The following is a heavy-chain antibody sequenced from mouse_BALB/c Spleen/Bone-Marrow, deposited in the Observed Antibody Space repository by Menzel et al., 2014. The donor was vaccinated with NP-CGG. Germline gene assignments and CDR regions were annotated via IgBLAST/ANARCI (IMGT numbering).Heavy chain of an antibody. V-gene: IGHV1S81*02. CDR1: GYTFTSYW. J-gene: IGHJ2*01. CDR2: INPSNGRT. Sequence: QLQQSGAELVKPGASVKLSCKASGYTFTSYWMHWVKQRPGQGLEWIGEINPSNGRTNYNEKFKSKATLTVDKSSXTAYMQLSSLTSEDSAVYYCARWGFDYWGQGTTLTVSS. CDR3: ARWGFDY.